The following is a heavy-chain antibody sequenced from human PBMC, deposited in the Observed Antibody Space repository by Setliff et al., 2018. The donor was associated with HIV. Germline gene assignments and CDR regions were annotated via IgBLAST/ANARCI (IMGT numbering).Heavy chain of an antibody. CDR1: GGSISSGSYY. V-gene: IGHV4-61*09. J-gene: IGHJ4*02. CDR3: ARDLLGSSSLVDY. D-gene: IGHD6-6*01. Sequence: SETLSLTCTVSGGSISSGSYYRSWIRQPAGKGLEWIGHIHTSGSSSYNPSLKSRVIISLDTSKNQISLKLNSVTAADTAVYYCARDLLGSSSLVDYWGQGTLVTV. CDR2: IHTSGSS.